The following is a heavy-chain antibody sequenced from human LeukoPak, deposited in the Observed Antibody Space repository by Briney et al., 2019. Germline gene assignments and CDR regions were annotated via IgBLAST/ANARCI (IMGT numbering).Heavy chain of an antibody. CDR2: ISYDGSNK. J-gene: IGHJ5*02. Sequence: GGSLRLSCAASGFTFSSYAMHWVRQAPGKGLEWVAVISYDGSNKYYADSVKGRFTISRDNSKNTLYLQMNSLRAEDTAVYYCARDVEDTWGQGILVTVSS. CDR3: ARDVEDT. V-gene: IGHV3-30-3*01. CDR1: GFTFSSYA. D-gene: IGHD2-21*01.